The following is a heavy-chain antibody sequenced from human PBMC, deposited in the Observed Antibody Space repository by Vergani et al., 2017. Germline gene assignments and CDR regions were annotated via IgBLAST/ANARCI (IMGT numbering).Heavy chain of an antibody. CDR1: GFTFSSYA. J-gene: IGHJ4*02. CDR3: ARSQQWLAYFDY. D-gene: IGHD6-19*01. V-gene: IGHV3-23*01. Sequence: EVQLLESGGGLVKPGGSLRLSCAASGFTFSSYAMSWVRQAPGQGLEWVSGISGSGGSTYYADAVKGGFTISRDNSTTTLYLQMNSRRAEDTAVYYWARSQQWLAYFDYWGQGTLVTVSS. CDR2: ISGSGGST.